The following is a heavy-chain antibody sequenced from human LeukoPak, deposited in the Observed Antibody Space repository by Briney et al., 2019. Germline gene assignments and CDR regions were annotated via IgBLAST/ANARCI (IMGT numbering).Heavy chain of an antibody. CDR3: ARAVPGTTDY. CDR1: GFTFSSYA. CDR2: ISSSSSYT. Sequence: GGSLRLSCAASGFTFSSYAMHWVRQAPGKGLEWVSYISSSSSYTNYADSVKGRFTISRDNAKNSLYLQMNSLRAEDTAVYYCARAVPGTTDYWGQGTLVTVSS. D-gene: IGHD1-1*01. J-gene: IGHJ4*02. V-gene: IGHV3-21*05.